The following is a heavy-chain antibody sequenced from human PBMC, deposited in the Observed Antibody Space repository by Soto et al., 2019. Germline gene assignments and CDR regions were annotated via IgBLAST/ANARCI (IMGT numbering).Heavy chain of an antibody. V-gene: IGHV3-23*01. Sequence: GGSLRLSCAASGFTFSSYAMSWVRQAPGKGLEWVSAISGSGGSTYYADSVKGRFTISRDNSKNTLYLQMNSLRAEDTAVYYCARRGITMVRGVHYYFMDVWGKGTTVTVSS. CDR3: ARRGITMVRGVHYYFMDV. CDR2: ISGSGGST. D-gene: IGHD3-10*01. J-gene: IGHJ6*03. CDR1: GFTFSSYA.